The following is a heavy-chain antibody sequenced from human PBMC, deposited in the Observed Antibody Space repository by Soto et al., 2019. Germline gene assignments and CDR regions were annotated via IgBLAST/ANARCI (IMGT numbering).Heavy chain of an antibody. D-gene: IGHD3-22*01. Sequence: GESLKISCKGSGYSFTSYWIGWVRQMPGKGLDWMGIIYPGDSDTRYSPSFQGQVTISADKSISTAYLQWSSLKASDTAMYYCARTTYYYDSSGYHGDAFDIWGQGTMVTVSS. CDR3: ARTTYYYDSSGYHGDAFDI. CDR2: IYPGDSDT. V-gene: IGHV5-51*01. CDR1: GYSFTSYW. J-gene: IGHJ3*02.